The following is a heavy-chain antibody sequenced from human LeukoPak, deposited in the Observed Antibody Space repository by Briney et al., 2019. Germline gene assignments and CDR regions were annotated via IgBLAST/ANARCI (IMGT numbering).Heavy chain of an antibody. CDR1: GGSFSGHY. CDR3: ARVLCSGGTCHSDFDY. CDR2: IYRSGIT. Sequence: PSETLPLTCAVYGGSFSGHYWIWIRQSPGKGLEWIGEIYRSGITNYNPSLKSRVTISVDTSKNQFSLKLSSVTAADTAVYYCARVLCSGGTCHSDFDYWGQGTLVTVTS. J-gene: IGHJ4*02. V-gene: IGHV4-34*01. D-gene: IGHD2-15*01.